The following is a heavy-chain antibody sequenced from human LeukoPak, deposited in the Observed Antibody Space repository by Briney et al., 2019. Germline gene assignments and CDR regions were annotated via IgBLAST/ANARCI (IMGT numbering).Heavy chain of an antibody. D-gene: IGHD5-12*01. J-gene: IGHJ6*02. V-gene: IGHV3-9*01. CDR1: GFSFDDYA. CDR3: ARASPDIVATISYYYGMDV. Sequence: PGGSLRLSCVASGFSFDDYAMHWVRQGPGKGLEWVSGISWNSNSMGYADSVKGRFTISRDSAKNSLYLQMNSLRTEDTALYYCARASPDIVATISYYYGMDVWGQGTTVTVSS. CDR2: ISWNSNSM.